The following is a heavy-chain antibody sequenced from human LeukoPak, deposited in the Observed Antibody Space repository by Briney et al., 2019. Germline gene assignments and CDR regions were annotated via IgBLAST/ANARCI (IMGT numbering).Heavy chain of an antibody. D-gene: IGHD2-21*01. CDR1: GFTFSDYS. Sequence: GGSLRLSCAASGFTFSDYSMNWVRQAPGKGLEWISYIGGRGDGISYADSVKGRFIVSRDNAKNSLYLQMNSLRAEDTAVYYCARVRDKALFDYWGQGTLVTVSS. CDR3: ARVRDKALFDY. J-gene: IGHJ4*02. V-gene: IGHV3-48*01. CDR2: IGGRGDGI.